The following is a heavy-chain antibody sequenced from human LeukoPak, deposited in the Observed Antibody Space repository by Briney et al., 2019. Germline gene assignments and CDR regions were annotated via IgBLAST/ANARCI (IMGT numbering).Heavy chain of an antibody. CDR3: ARDRSSSLYFFDY. D-gene: IGHD6-13*01. CDR2: ISGSGGST. J-gene: IGHJ4*02. Sequence: PGGSLRLSCAASGFTFSSYAMSWVRQAPGKGLEWVSAISGSGGSTYYADSVKGRFTISRDNSKNTLYLQMNSLRDEDTAVYYCARDRSSSLYFFDYWGQGTLVTVSS. V-gene: IGHV3-23*01. CDR1: GFTFSSYA.